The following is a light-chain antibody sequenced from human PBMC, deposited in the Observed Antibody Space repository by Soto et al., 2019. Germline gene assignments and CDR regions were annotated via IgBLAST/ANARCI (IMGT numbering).Light chain of an antibody. J-gene: IGKJ5*01. CDR3: QQRHNWIT. Sequence: EIVLTQSPGTLSLSPGERATLSCRASQSLSNNIYLAWYQQKPGQAPRLLIYGASSRATDIPNRFSGSGSGTDFTLTISRLEPEDFAVYYCQQRHNWITFGQGTRLEIK. CDR1: QSLSNNIY. CDR2: GAS. V-gene: IGKV3D-20*02.